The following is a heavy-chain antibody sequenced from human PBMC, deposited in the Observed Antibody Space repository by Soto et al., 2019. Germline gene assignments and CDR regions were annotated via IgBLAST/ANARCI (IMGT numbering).Heavy chain of an antibody. CDR3: ARDRTVGFWSGLGMAV. D-gene: IGHD3-3*01. CDR1: GGTFSSYA. CDR2: IIPIFGTA. J-gene: IGHJ6*02. V-gene: IGHV1-69*01. Sequence: QVQLVQSGAEVKKPGSSVKVSCKASGGTFSSYAISWVRQAPGQGLEWMGGIIPIFGTANYAQKFQGRVTITADESTSQAYMELSSLRSEDTAVYYCARDRTVGFWSGLGMAVWGQGTTVTVSS.